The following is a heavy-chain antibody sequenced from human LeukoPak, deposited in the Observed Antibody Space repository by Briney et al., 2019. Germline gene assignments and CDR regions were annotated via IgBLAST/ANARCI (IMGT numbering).Heavy chain of an antibody. J-gene: IGHJ4*02. CDR2: IYYSGST. Sequence: SQTLSLTCTVSGGSISSGGYYWSWIRQHPGKGLEWIGYIYYSGSTYYNPSLKSRVTISVDTSKNQFSLKLSSVTAADTAVYYCARNYDILTGYYLLDYWGQGTLVTVSS. D-gene: IGHD3-9*01. V-gene: IGHV4-31*03. CDR3: ARNYDILTGYYLLDY. CDR1: GGSISSGGYY.